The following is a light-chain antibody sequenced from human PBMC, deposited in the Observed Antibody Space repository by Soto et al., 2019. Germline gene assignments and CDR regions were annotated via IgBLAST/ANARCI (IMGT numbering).Light chain of an antibody. Sequence: EIVMTQSPATLYVSPGERVTLSCRASQSVSSNFAWYQQKPGQAPRLLIYGASTRATGIPARFSGSGSGTEFTLTISSLQSEDFAVYYCQQYNDWPLTFGGGTKVEI. J-gene: IGKJ4*01. CDR2: GAS. CDR1: QSVSSN. CDR3: QQYNDWPLT. V-gene: IGKV3-15*01.